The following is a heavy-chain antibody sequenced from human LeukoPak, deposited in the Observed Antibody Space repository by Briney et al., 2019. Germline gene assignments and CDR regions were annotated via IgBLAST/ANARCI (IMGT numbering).Heavy chain of an antibody. CDR2: IDTDGSSI. D-gene: IGHD3-22*01. Sequence: SGGSLRLSCAASGFTSSSYWMHWVRQTPGKGLVWVSRIDTDGSSIKYADSVKGRFTISRDNAKNTLYLQMNSLRAEDTAVYYCARGGAASGYYYTLGWGQGALVTVSS. CDR3: ARGGAASGYYYTLG. J-gene: IGHJ4*02. V-gene: IGHV3-74*03. CDR1: GFTSSSYW.